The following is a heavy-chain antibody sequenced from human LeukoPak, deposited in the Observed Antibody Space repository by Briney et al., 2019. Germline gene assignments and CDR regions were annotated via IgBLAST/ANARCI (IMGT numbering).Heavy chain of an antibody. D-gene: IGHD4-17*01. CDR3: ASLYYGDYISYFDY. CDR1: GGSLNSGSYS. J-gene: IGHJ4*02. V-gene: IGHV4-30-2*01. CDR2: THHTGSS. Sequence: SQTLSLTCAVSGGSLNSGSYSWSWIRQPPGKGLEWIGFTHHTGSSSHNPSLKSRVTISLEAYNNRFSLRLSSVTAADTAVYYCASLYYGDYISYFDYWGQGIMVSVSS.